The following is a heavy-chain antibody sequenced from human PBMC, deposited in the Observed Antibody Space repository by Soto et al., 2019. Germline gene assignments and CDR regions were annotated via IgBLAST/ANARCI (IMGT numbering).Heavy chain of an antibody. Sequence: GESLKISCKGSGYSFTSYWIGWVRQMPGKGLEWMGIIYPGDSDTRYSPSFQGQVTISADKSISTAYLQWSSLKASGTAMYYCARHPLVGSSYGFYYGMDVWGQGTTVTFSS. CDR1: GYSFTSYW. D-gene: IGHD5-18*01. V-gene: IGHV5-51*01. CDR3: ARHPLVGSSYGFYYGMDV. J-gene: IGHJ6*02. CDR2: IYPGDSDT.